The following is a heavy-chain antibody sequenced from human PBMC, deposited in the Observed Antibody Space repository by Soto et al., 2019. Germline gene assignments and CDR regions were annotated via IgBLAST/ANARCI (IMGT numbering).Heavy chain of an antibody. CDR2: TYYRSKWYN. D-gene: IGHD6-19*01. CDR1: GDSVSSNSAA. V-gene: IGHV6-1*01. Sequence: SQTLSLTCAISGDSVSSNSAAWNWIRLSPSRGLEWLGRTYYRSKWYNDYAVSVKSRITINPDTSKNQFSLQLNSVTPEDTAVYYCARESRAVAGPPSHYYYYYGMDVWGQGTTVTVSS. CDR3: ARESRAVAGPPSHYYYYYGMDV. J-gene: IGHJ6*02.